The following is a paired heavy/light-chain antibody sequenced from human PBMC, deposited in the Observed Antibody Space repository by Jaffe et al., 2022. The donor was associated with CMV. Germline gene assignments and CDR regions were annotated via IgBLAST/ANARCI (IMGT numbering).Light chain of an antibody. CDR3: QAWDSSDVV. CDR1: KLGDKY. Sequence: SYELTQPPSVSVSPGQTASITCSGDKLGDKYACWYQQKPGQSPVLVIYQDSKRPSGIPERFSGSNSGNTATLTISGTQAMDEADYYCQAWDSSDVVFGGGTKLTVL. CDR2: QDS. V-gene: IGLV3-1*01. J-gene: IGLJ2*01.
Heavy chain of an antibody. D-gene: IGHD3-22*01. CDR2: INPNSGGT. Sequence: QVQLVQSGAEVKKPGASVKVSCKASGYTFTGYYMHWVRQAPGQGLEWMGWINPNSGGTNYAQKFQGRVTMTRDTSISTAYMELSRLRSDDTAVYYCARDYARQLTLTYYYDSSGYYFDYWGQGTLVTVSS. CDR1: GYTFTGYY. CDR3: ARDYARQLTLTYYYDSSGYYFDY. J-gene: IGHJ4*02. V-gene: IGHV1-2*02.